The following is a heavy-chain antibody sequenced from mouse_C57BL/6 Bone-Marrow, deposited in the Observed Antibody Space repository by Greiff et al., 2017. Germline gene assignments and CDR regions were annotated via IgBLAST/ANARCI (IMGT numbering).Heavy chain of an antibody. D-gene: IGHD1-1*01. CDR3: ARPGSSYGRGYFDV. CDR2: ISYDGSN. J-gene: IGHJ1*03. Sequence: EVQLQESGPGLVKPSQSLSLTCSVTGYSITSGYYWNWIRQFPGNKLEWMGYISYDGSNNYNPSLKNRISITRDTSKNQFFLKLNSVTTEDTATYYCARPGSSYGRGYFDVWGTGTTVTVSS. CDR1: GYSITSGYY. V-gene: IGHV3-6*01.